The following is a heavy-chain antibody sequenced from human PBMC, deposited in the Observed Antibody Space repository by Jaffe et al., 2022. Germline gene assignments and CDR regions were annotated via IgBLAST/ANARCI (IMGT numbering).Heavy chain of an antibody. Sequence: EVQLLESGGGLVQPGGSLRLSCAASGFTFSTCAMSWVRQAPGKGLEWVSGFSLSGGTTDYADSVKGRFTISRDNSKNTLYLQMNSLGAEDTAVYYCAKVRYGDCLSCIDYWGQGTLVTVSS. V-gene: IGHV3-23*01. D-gene: IGHD4-17*01. CDR1: GFTFSTCA. CDR2: FSLSGGTT. CDR3: AKVRYGDCLSCIDY. J-gene: IGHJ4*02.